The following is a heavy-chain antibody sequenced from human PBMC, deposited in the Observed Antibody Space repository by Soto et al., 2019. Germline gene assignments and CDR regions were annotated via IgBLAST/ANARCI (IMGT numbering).Heavy chain of an antibody. V-gene: IGHV3-23*01. Sequence: GGSLRLSCAASGFTFSSYAMTWVRQAPGRGLEWISAISGTGSPTYYADSVKGRFTISRDNSKNTLYLQMNSLRADDTAVYYCARDMSGGTYNYYYGMDVWGQGTTVTVSS. D-gene: IGHD1-26*01. CDR1: GFTFSSYA. CDR3: ARDMSGGTYNYYYGMDV. CDR2: ISGTGSPT. J-gene: IGHJ6*02.